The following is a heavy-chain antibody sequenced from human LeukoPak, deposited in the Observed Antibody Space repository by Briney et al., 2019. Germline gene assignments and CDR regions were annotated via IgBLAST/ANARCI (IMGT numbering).Heavy chain of an antibody. J-gene: IGHJ4*02. Sequence: SVKVSCKAAGGTFSSYAISWVRQAPGQGLEWMGGIIPIFGTANYAQKFQGRVTITADESTSTAYMELSSLRSEDTAVYYCARDAAVAGNLLGYWGQGTLVTVSS. V-gene: IGHV1-69*13. CDR1: GGTFSSYA. CDR3: ARDAAVAGNLLGY. D-gene: IGHD6-19*01. CDR2: IIPIFGTA.